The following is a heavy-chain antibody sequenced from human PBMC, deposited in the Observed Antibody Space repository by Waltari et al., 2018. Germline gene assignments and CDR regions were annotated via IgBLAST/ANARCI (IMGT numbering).Heavy chain of an antibody. Sequence: QVQLQESGPGLVRPSQTLSLTCTVSGGSISSGSVYWTWIRQPAGKGLGCVGHIFTSGSTKYNPSRKSRVSVSLDTSENQFSLRLSSVTAADTAVYYCARDEARYYDIMTGGGYYGLDVWGQGTTVTVSS. CDR3: ARDEARYYDIMTGGGYYGLDV. V-gene: IGHV4-61*02. J-gene: IGHJ6*02. CDR1: GGSISSGSVY. D-gene: IGHD3-9*01. CDR2: IFTSGST.